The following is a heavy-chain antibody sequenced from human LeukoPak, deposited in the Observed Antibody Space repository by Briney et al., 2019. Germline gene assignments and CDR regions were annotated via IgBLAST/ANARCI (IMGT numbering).Heavy chain of an antibody. CDR1: GFTFSSYS. CDR3: ARAVGDYEVFDY. V-gene: IGHV3-21*01. Sequence: KSGGSLRLSCAASGFTFSSYSMNWVRQAPGKGLEWVSSISSSSSYIYYADSVKGRFTISSDNAKNSLYLQMNSLRAEDTAVYYCARAVGDYEVFDYWGQGTLVTVSS. J-gene: IGHJ4*02. CDR2: ISSSSSYI. D-gene: IGHD4-17*01.